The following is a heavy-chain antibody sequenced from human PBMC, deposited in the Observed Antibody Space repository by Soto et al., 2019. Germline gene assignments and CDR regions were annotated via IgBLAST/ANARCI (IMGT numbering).Heavy chain of an antibody. Sequence: ASVKVSCKASGVTVSSYAISWVRQAPGQGLEWMGGIIPIFGTANYAQKFQGRVTITADKSTSTAYMELSSLRSEDTAVYYCARDRATPRTRGAVDIWGQGTRGT. J-gene: IGHJ3*02. CDR2: IIPIFGTA. D-gene: IGHD5-12*01. V-gene: IGHV1-69*06. CDR3: ARDRATPRTRGAVDI. CDR1: GVTVSSYA.